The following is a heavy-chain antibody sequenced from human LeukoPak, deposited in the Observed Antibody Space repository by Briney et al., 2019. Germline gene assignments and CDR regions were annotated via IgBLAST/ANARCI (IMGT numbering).Heavy chain of an antibody. D-gene: IGHD3-3*01. J-gene: IGHJ3*02. Sequence: GGSLRLSCAASGFTFSSYAMHWVRQAPGKGLEWVAVISYDGSNKYYADSVKGRFTISRDNSKNTLYLQMNSLRAEDTAVYYCARQYYDFWSGYRKYDAFDIWGQGTMVTVSS. CDR2: ISYDGSNK. CDR1: GFTFSSYA. CDR3: ARQYYDFWSGYRKYDAFDI. V-gene: IGHV3-30-3*01.